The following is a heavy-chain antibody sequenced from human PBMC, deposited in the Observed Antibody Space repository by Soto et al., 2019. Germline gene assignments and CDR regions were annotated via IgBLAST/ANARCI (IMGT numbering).Heavy chain of an antibody. V-gene: IGHV1-69*04. CDR2: IIPILGIA. CDR3: ARDLAEYYFDY. J-gene: IGHJ4*02. CDR1: GGTFSSYT. Sequence: SVKVSCKASGGTFSSYTISWVRQAPGQGLEWMGRIIPILGIANYAQKFQGRVTITADKSTSTAYMELSSLRSEDTAVYYCARDLAEYYFDYWGQGTLVTVSS.